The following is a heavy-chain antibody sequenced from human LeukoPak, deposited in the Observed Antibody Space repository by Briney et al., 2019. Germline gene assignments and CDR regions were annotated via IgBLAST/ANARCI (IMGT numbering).Heavy chain of an antibody. CDR1: GYGFTDYY. Sequence: PRASVKVSCQASGYGFTDYYIHWIRQAPGQGLEWMGWINPSSGATIYAQKFQGRVTMTRDIFSTTAYMEINSLVSDDTAVYYCARDLYWVVRGTSCCLDVWGKGTTVTVSS. CDR3: ARDLYWVVRGTSCCLDV. D-gene: IGHD2-2*01. V-gene: IGHV1-2*02. J-gene: IGHJ6*04. CDR2: INPSSGAT.